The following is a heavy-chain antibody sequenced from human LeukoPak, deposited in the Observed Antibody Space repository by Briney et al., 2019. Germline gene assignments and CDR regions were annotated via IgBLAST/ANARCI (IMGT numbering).Heavy chain of an antibody. CDR3: VRRYNWRIDY. D-gene: IGHD1-20*01. Sequence: AGESLKISCKGFGYSFNTYWIGWVRQMPGKGLEWMGIIYPGDSDTRYSPSFQGQVTISADKSISTAYLQWGSLKASDSAMYYCVRRYNWRIDYWGRGTLVSVSS. CDR1: GYSFNTYW. CDR2: IYPGDSDT. V-gene: IGHV5-51*01. J-gene: IGHJ4*02.